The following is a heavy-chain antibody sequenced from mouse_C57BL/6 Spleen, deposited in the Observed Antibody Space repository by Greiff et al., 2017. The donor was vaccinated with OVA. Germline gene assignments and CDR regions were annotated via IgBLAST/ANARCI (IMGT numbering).Heavy chain of an antibody. D-gene: IGHD2-3*01. V-gene: IGHV1-5*01. Sequence: EVQLQQSGTVLARPGASVKMSCKTSGYTFTSYWMHWVKQRPGQGLEWIGAIYPGNSDTSYNQKFKGKAKLTAVTSASTAYMELSSLTNEDSAVYYCTRSPIYDGYYGTFDYWGQGTTLTVSS. CDR3: TRSPIYDGYYGTFDY. J-gene: IGHJ2*01. CDR2: IYPGNSDT. CDR1: GYTFTSYW.